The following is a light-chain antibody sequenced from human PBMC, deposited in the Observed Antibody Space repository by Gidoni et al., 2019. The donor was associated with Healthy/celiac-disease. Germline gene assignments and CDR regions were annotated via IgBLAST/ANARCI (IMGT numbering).Light chain of an antibody. CDR3: QQYGSSPVT. Sequence: SVLTQSPGTLSLSPGERATLSCRAIQSVSSSSLAWYQQKPGQAPRLLINGASSRATGIPDRFRGSGSGTDFTLTSSRLEPEDFAVDYCQQYGSSPVTFXQXTKVEIK. CDR1: QSVSSSS. J-gene: IGKJ1*01. CDR2: GAS. V-gene: IGKV3-20*01.